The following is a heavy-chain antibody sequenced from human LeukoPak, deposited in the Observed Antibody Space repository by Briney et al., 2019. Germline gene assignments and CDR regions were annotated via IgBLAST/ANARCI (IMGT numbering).Heavy chain of an antibody. D-gene: IGHD3-9*01. CDR3: ARDRPDILTGYYTGFDY. Sequence: ASVKVSCKASGYTFTSYGISWVRQAPGQGLQWMGWINPNNGGTKYAQKFQGRVTMTRDTSISTAYMELRRLRSDDTALYYCARDRPDILTGYYTGFDYWGQGTLVTVSS. V-gene: IGHV1-2*02. J-gene: IGHJ4*02. CDR1: GYTFTSYG. CDR2: INPNNGGT.